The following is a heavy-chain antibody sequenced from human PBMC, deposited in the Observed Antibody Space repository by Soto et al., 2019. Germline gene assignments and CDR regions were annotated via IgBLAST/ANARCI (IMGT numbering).Heavy chain of an antibody. CDR3: AKDGPGRVGTIAGFSPDY. J-gene: IGHJ4*02. D-gene: IGHD5-12*01. CDR1: EFTFRNYS. CDR2: VSGRGDST. V-gene: IGHV3-23*01. Sequence: VQLLASGGGLVQPGESLRLSCAASEFTFRNYSMTWVRQAPGKGLEWVSTVSGRGDSTYYADAVKGRFTISSDNSKNTLYLQMNSLRAEDAAVYYCAKDGPGRVGTIAGFSPDYWGQGTLLSVCS.